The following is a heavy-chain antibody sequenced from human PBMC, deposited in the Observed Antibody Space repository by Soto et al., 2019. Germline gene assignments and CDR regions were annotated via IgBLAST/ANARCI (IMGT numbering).Heavy chain of an antibody. CDR2: IHHRGNT. J-gene: IGHJ4*02. CDR3: ARDDFDSGGYSIDY. D-gene: IGHD3-22*01. V-gene: IGHV4-38-2*02. CDR1: GYSISRGYY. Sequence: ETLSLTCIVSGYSISRGYYWGWIRQPPGEGLEWIGSIHHRGNTYYNPSLKRRVTISLDTSKNQFYLKLNSVTAADTDVYFCARDDFDSGGYSIDYWGQGTLVTVSS.